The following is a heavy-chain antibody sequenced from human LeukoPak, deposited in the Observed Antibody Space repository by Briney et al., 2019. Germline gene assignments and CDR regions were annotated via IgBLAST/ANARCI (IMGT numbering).Heavy chain of an antibody. CDR3: ARDSYGGWDY. CDR1: GFTFRNYA. D-gene: IGHD4/OR15-4a*01. CDR2: ICGGGRT. V-gene: IGHV3-23*01. Sequence: PGGSLRLFCAAAGFTFRNYAMSWVRQDPGKGLEWVSVICGGGRTYYADSVKGRFTISRDNSKNTLYLQMNSLRAEDTAVYYCARDSYGGWDYWGQGTLVTVSS. J-gene: IGHJ4*02.